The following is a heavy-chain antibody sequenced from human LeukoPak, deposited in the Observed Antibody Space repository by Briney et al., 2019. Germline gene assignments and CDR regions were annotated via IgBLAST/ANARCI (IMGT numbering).Heavy chain of an antibody. CDR3: ARDRGGGSGTYYILY. V-gene: IGHV1-2*02. CDR2: INPNNGGT. Sequence: ASVKVSCKSSGYTFTDYYMHWVRQAPGQGLEWLGWINPNNGGTNYAQKFQGRVTMTRDTSISTAYMELSSLRSDDTAVYYCARDRGGGSGTYYILYWGLGSLVTVSS. J-gene: IGHJ4*02. CDR1: GYTFTDYY. D-gene: IGHD3-10*01.